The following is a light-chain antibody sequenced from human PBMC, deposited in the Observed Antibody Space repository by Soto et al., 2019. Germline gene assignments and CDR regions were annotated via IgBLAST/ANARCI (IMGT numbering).Light chain of an antibody. V-gene: IGKV3-15*01. CDR2: GAS. Sequence: EIVMTQSPATLSVSPGERATLSCRASQSVSGNLAWYQQKPGQPPRLLIYGASTRATGIPARFSGSGSGTDFTLTISSQQSEDFAVYYCQQYNNWTLTFGGGTKVEIK. J-gene: IGKJ4*01. CDR3: QQYNNWTLT. CDR1: QSVSGN.